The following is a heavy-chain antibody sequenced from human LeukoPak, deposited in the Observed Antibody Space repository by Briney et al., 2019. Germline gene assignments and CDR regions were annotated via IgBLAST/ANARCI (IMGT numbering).Heavy chain of an antibody. CDR2: INPNSGGT. CDR3: ARETGGNWFDP. Sequence: ASVKVSCKASGYTFTGYYMHWVRQAPGQGLEWMGWINPNSGGTNHAQKFQGRVTMTRDTSISTAYMELSRLRSDDTAVYYCARETGGNWFDPWGQGTLVTVSS. CDR1: GYTFTGYY. D-gene: IGHD3-10*01. V-gene: IGHV1-2*02. J-gene: IGHJ5*02.